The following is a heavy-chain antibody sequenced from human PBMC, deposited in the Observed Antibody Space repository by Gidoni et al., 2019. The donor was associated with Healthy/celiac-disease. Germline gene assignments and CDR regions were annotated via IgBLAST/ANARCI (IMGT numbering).Heavy chain of an antibody. J-gene: IGHJ6*02. V-gene: IGHV1-2*02. CDR3: ARDSAEYSGSSDYYYGMDV. Sequence: QVQLVQSGAEVTKPGASVKVSCKASGYTFTGYYMHWVRQAPGQGLEWMGWINPNRGGTNYAQKLQGRVTMTRDTSISTAYMELSRLRSDDTAVYYCARDSAEYSGSSDYYYGMDVWGQGTTVTVSS. CDR1: GYTFTGYY. CDR2: INPNRGGT. D-gene: IGHD6-6*01.